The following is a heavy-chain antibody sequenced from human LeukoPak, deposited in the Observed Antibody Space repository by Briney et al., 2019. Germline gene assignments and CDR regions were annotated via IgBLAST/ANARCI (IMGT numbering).Heavy chain of an antibody. J-gene: IGHJ3*01. CDR3: ARLLDNDTSGDPDTFDV. CDR1: GGSLSGHY. V-gene: IGHV4-59*11. CDR2: VSYTGRT. D-gene: IGHD3-22*01. Sequence: SETLSLTCTVSGGSLSGHYWSWIRQPPGKRLEWIGYVSYTGRTKYNPSLQSRVTISIDTSKSQFSLKLTSVTSADTAVYSCARLLDNDTSGDPDTFDVWGQGTTVIVSS.